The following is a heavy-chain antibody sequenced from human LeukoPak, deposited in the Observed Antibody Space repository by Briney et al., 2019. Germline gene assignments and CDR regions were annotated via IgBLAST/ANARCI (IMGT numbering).Heavy chain of an antibody. V-gene: IGHV3-23*01. Sequence: GGSLRLSCAASGFTFSSYAMSWVRQAPGKGLEWVSAISGSGGSTYYADSVKGRFTISRDNSKNTLYLQMNSLRAEDTAVYYCAKDLNDILTGVYYYGMDVWGQGTTVTVSS. D-gene: IGHD3-9*01. J-gene: IGHJ6*02. CDR2: ISGSGGST. CDR1: GFTFSSYA. CDR3: AKDLNDILTGVYYYGMDV.